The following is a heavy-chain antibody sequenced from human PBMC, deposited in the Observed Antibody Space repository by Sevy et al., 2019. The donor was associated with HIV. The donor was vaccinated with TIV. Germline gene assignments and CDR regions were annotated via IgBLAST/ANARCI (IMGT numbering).Heavy chain of an antibody. Sequence: GGSLRLSCAASGFTFSSYWMSWVRQAPGKGLEWVANIKQGGSEKYYVDSVKGRFTISRDNAKNSLYLQMNSLRAEDTAVYYCAREYRPDCSSGWYFWGQGTLVTVSS. CDR3: AREYRPDCSSGWYF. CDR1: GFTFSSYW. CDR2: IKQGGSEK. J-gene: IGHJ4*02. V-gene: IGHV3-7*03. D-gene: IGHD6-19*01.